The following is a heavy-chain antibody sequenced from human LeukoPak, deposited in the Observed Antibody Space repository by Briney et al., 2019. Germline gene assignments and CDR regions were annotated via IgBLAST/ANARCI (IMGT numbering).Heavy chain of an antibody. J-gene: IGHJ5*02. Sequence: LETLSLICTVSGGSISSYYWGWIRQPAGKGLEWIGRVDTSGSTNYNPSLKSRVTMSVDTSKNQFSLKLDFVTAADTAVYYCARDHLELRRGQWFDPWGQGTLVTVSP. CDR3: ARDHLELRRGQWFDP. CDR1: GGSISSYY. D-gene: IGHD1-7*01. CDR2: VDTSGST. V-gene: IGHV4-4*07.